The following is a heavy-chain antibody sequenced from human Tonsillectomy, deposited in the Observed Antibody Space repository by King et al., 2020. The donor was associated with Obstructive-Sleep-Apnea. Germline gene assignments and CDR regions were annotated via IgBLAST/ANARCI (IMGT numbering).Heavy chain of an antibody. D-gene: IGHD3-10*01. CDR3: AKDKEGWFGELFPTNWFDP. J-gene: IGHJ5*02. CDR1: GFTFSSYA. V-gene: IGHV3-23*04. Sequence: EVQLVESGGGLVQPGGSLRLSCAASGFTFSSYAMSWVRQAPGKGLEWVSGISGSGGSTYYADSVKGRFTISRDNSKNTLYLQMNSLRAEDTAVYYCAKDKEGWFGELFPTNWFDPWGQGTLVTVSS. CDR2: ISGSGGST.